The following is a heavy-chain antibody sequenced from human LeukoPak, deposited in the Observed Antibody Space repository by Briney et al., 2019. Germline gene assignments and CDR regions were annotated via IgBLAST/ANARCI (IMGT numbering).Heavy chain of an antibody. D-gene: IGHD3-3*01. V-gene: IGHV4-59*01. CDR1: GGSISSYY. J-gene: IGHJ5*02. Sequence: SETLSLTCTVSGGSISSYYWSWIRQPPGKGLEWIGYIYYSGSTNYNPPLKSRVTISVDTSKNQFSLKLSSVTAADTAVYYCARDHSPGLRFAWFDPWGQGTLVTVSS. CDR2: IYYSGST. CDR3: ARDHSPGLRFAWFDP.